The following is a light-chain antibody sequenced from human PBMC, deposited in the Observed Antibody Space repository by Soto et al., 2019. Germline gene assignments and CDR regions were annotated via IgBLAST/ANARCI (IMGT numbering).Light chain of an antibody. Sequence: QLVLTQPPSASGTPGQRVTISCSGSSSNIGRNTVNWFQQLPGTAPKLLIHSDNQRPSGVPDRFSGSKSGTSASLAISGLQSEDEADYYCAAWDDSLNALYVFGTGTKVTVL. CDR3: AAWDDSLNALYV. V-gene: IGLV1-44*01. J-gene: IGLJ1*01. CDR2: SDN. CDR1: SSNIGRNT.